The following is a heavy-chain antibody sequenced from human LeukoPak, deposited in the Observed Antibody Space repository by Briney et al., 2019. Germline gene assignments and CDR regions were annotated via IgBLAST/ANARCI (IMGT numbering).Heavy chain of an antibody. D-gene: IGHD6-13*01. V-gene: IGHV3-30-3*01. CDR1: GFTFSSYA. Sequence: GGSLRLSCAASGFTFSSYAMHWVRQAPGEGLEWVAIISCDGSNKYYADSVQGRFTISRDNSKNTLYLQMNSLRAEDTAVYYCARAYSSSWYAGYWGQGTLVTVSS. CDR2: ISCDGSNK. J-gene: IGHJ4*02. CDR3: ARAYSSSWYAGY.